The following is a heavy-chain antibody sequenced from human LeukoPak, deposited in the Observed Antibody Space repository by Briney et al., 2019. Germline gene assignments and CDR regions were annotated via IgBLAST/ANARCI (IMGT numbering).Heavy chain of an antibody. D-gene: IGHD6-19*01. CDR2: ISWNSGSI. J-gene: IGHJ4*02. CDR1: GFTFDDYA. CDR3: ARVGVRGWYWTDY. Sequence: PGRSLRLSCAASGFTFDDYAMHWVRQAPGKGLEWVSGISWNSGSIGYADSVKGRFTISRDNSKNTLYLQMNSLRAEDTAVYYCARVGVRGWYWTDYWGQGTLVTVSS. V-gene: IGHV3-9*01.